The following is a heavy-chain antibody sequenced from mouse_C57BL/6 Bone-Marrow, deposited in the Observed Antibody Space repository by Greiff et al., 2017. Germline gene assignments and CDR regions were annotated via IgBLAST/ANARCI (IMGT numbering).Heavy chain of an antibody. J-gene: IGHJ2*01. Sequence: EVQLQQSGPVLVKPGASVKMSCKASGYTFTDYYMNWVKQSHGKSLEWIGVINPYNGGTSYNQKFKGKATLTVDKSSSTAYMELNSLTSEDSAVYYCAGGASTRIRGDYFDYWGQGTTLTVSS. CDR2: INPYNGGT. V-gene: IGHV1-19*01. D-gene: IGHD2-4*01. CDR1: GYTFTDYY. CDR3: AGGASTRIRGDYFDY.